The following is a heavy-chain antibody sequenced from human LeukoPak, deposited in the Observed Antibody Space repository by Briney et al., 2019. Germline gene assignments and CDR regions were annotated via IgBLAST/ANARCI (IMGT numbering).Heavy chain of an antibody. D-gene: IGHD3-16*01. Sequence: GGSLRLSCAASGFTFSSYEMNWVRQAPGKGLQWLSYISSGGYTIYYADSVKGRFTISRDNAKNSLYLQMNSLRAEDTAVYYCAKDSGTFGSLYYFDYWGQGTLVTVSS. CDR3: AKDSGTFGSLYYFDY. CDR2: ISSGGYTI. V-gene: IGHV3-48*03. J-gene: IGHJ4*02. CDR1: GFTFSSYE.